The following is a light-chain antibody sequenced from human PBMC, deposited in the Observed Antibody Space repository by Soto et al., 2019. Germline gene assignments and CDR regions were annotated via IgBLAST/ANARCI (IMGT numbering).Light chain of an antibody. CDR2: GAS. V-gene: IGKV3-20*01. J-gene: IGKJ3*01. CDR1: QSVSSSY. Sequence: EIVLTQSPGTLSLSPGERATLSCRASQSVSSSYLAWYQQKPGQAPRLLIYGASSRATGIPDRFSGSGSGTDFTLTISRLEPEDFAVYYCQQYGSSLHTFRPGTKVDIK. CDR3: QQYGSSLHT.